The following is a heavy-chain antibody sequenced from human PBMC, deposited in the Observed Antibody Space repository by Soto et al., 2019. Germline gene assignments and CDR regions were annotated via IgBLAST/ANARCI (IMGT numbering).Heavy chain of an antibody. V-gene: IGHV3-33*01. CDR1: GFTFSSYG. D-gene: IGHD6-19*01. Sequence: GGFLRLSCAASGFTFSSYGMHWVRQAPGKGLEWVAVIWYDGSNKYYADSVKGRFTISRDNSKNTLYLQMNSLRAEDTAVYYCARATHSSGWYVGYYYYYGMDVWGQGTTVTVSS. CDR3: ARATHSSGWYVGYYYYYGMDV. CDR2: IWYDGSNK. J-gene: IGHJ6*02.